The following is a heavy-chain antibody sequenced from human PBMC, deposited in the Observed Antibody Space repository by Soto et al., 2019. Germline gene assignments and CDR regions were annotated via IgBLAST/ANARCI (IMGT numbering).Heavy chain of an antibody. Sequence: QVQLQESGPGLVKPSQTLSLTCTVSGGSISSGSYHWTWIRQHPGKGLEWIGYVHYSGSTYYNPSLKRRVSISVDTSKNQFSLKLSSVTASDTAVYYGARENLAREDIVPTNWFDPWGQGTLVTVSS. V-gene: IGHV4-31*03. CDR3: ARENLAREDIVPTNWFDP. D-gene: IGHD2-2*01. CDR2: VHYSGST. J-gene: IGHJ5*02. CDR1: GGSISSGSYH.